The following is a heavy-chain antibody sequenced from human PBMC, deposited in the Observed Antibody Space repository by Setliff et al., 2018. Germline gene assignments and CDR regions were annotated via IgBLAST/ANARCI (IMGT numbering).Heavy chain of an antibody. CDR3: VREGVDSRSSTDYRYYMDV. CDR1: GGTFSSYG. D-gene: IGHD3-22*01. CDR2: TIPIFGTT. J-gene: IGHJ6*03. Sequence: SVKVSCKASGGTFSSYGISWVRQAPGQGLEWMGGTIPIFGTTDYAQKFRGRVTIITDESTSTAFMQLSSLRSEDTAVYYRVREGVDSRSSTDYRYYMDVWGKVTTGTVSS. V-gene: IGHV1-69*05.